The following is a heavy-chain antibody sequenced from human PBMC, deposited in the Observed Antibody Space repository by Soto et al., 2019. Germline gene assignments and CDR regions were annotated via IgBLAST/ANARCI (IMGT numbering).Heavy chain of an antibody. Sequence: GESLKISCKGSGYNFTTFWITWVRQMPGKGLEWMGRIDPRDSYTNYSPSFQGHVTFSVDKSISTAYLQWSSLKASDTAMYYCARHYSPHQLTPVLVYGGQGTPVTVSS. CDR3: ARHYSPHQLTPVLVY. V-gene: IGHV5-10-1*01. D-gene: IGHD6-13*01. CDR2: IDPRDSYT. J-gene: IGHJ4*02. CDR1: GYNFTTFW.